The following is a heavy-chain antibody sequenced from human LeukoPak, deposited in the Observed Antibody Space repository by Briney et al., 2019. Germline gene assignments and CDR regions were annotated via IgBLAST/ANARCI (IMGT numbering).Heavy chain of an antibody. J-gene: IGHJ4*02. D-gene: IGHD6-13*01. CDR3: AREGAAAASGWSPPFFDY. V-gene: IGHV6-1*01. CDR1: GDSVSSNSAA. Sequence: SQTLSLTCAISGDSVSSNSAAWNWIRQSPSRGLEWLGRTYYRSKWYNDYAVSVKSRITINPDTSKNQFSLQLNSVTPEDTAVYYCAREGAAAASGWSPPFFDYWGQGTLVTVSS. CDR2: TYYRSKWYN.